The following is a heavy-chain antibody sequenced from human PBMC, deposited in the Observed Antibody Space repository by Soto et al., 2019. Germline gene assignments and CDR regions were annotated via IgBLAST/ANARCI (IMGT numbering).Heavy chain of an antibody. Sequence: SETLSLTCTVSGGSISGHDWSWLRQPARKGLEWIGRIYRSGSANFNPSLKRRVTMSVDTSKNQFYLNLRCGTAADTAVYFCSRDWQIWFDPWRQGGLATAS. CDR1: GGSISGHD. J-gene: IGHJ5*02. CDR3: SRDWQIWFDP. CDR2: IYRSGSA. V-gene: IGHV4-4*07.